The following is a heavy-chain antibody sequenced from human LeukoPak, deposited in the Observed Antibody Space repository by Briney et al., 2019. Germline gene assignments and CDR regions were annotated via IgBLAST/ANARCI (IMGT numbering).Heavy chain of an antibody. CDR2: MNPNSGNT. CDR3: ARGGGLEQWPTTGADY. CDR1: GYTFTSYD. Sequence: ASVKVSCKASGYTFTSYDINWVRQSTGQGLEWMGWMNPNSGNTGYAQKFQGRVTMTRNTSISTAYMELSSLRSEDTAVYYCARGGGLEQWPTTGADYWGQGTLVTVSS. V-gene: IGHV1-8*01. D-gene: IGHD6-19*01. J-gene: IGHJ4*02.